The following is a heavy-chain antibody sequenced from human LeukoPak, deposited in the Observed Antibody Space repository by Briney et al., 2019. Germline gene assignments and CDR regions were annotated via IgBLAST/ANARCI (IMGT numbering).Heavy chain of an antibody. CDR3: ARRLTIFGVPDAFDI. Sequence: PSETLSLTCTVSGGSISSYYWSWIRQPPGKGLECIGYIYYSGSTNYNPSLKSRVTISVGTSKNQFSLKLSSVTAADTAVYYCARRLTIFGVPDAFDIWGQGTMVTVSS. D-gene: IGHD3-3*01. J-gene: IGHJ3*02. CDR1: GGSISSYY. CDR2: IYYSGST. V-gene: IGHV4-59*08.